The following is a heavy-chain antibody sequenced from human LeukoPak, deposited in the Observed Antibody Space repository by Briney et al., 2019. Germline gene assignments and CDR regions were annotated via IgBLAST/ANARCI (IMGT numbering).Heavy chain of an antibody. Sequence: SQTLSLTCTVSGGSVSSGGYSWSWIRQPAGKGLEWIGRIYTSGSTNYNPSLKSRVTISVDTSKNQFSLKLSSVTAADTAVYYCARSLTGYAPISFDIWGQGTMVTVSS. CDR2: IYTSGST. CDR1: GGSVSSGGYS. CDR3: ARSLTGYAPISFDI. V-gene: IGHV4-61*02. D-gene: IGHD3-9*01. J-gene: IGHJ3*02.